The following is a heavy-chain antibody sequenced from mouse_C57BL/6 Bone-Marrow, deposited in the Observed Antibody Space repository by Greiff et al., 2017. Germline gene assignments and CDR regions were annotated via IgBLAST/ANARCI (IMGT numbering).Heavy chain of an antibody. CDR2: IYPGSGST. D-gene: IGHD1-1*01. J-gene: IGHJ2*01. CDR1: GYTFTSYW. V-gene: IGHV1-55*01. CDR3: ARDYYGSSYEDYFDY. Sequence: VQLQQPGAELVKPGASVKMSCKASGYTFTSYWITWVKQRPGQGLEWIGDIYPGSGSTNYNEKFKSKATLTVDTSSSTAYMQLRSLTSEDSAVYYCARDYYGSSYEDYFDYWGQGTTLTVSS.